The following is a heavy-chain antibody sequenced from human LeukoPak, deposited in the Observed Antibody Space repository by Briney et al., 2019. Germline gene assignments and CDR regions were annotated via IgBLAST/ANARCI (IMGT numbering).Heavy chain of an antibody. Sequence: GGSLRLSCAASGFTFSSSAMSWVRQAPGKGLEWVSASNPGGAYTYYADSVRGRFTISRDNSENTLYLHMSSLRADDTAVYFCARDGTSTTMTSEPYWGQGTLVTVSS. V-gene: IGHV3-23*01. D-gene: IGHD4-17*01. CDR1: GFTFSSSA. CDR3: ARDGTSTTMTSEPY. J-gene: IGHJ4*02. CDR2: SNPGGAYT.